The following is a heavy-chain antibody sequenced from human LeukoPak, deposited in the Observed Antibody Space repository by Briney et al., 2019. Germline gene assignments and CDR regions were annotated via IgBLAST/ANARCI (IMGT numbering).Heavy chain of an antibody. Sequence: GGSLRLSCAASGFTVSSNYMSWVRQAPGKGLEWVSVIYSGGSTYYADSVKGRFTISRDNSKNTLYLQMNSLRAEDTAVYYCARELTTVTRGYYFDYWGQGTLVTVSS. V-gene: IGHV3-53*01. CDR1: GFTVSSNY. J-gene: IGHJ4*02. CDR3: ARELTTVTRGYYFDY. CDR2: IYSGGST. D-gene: IGHD4-17*01.